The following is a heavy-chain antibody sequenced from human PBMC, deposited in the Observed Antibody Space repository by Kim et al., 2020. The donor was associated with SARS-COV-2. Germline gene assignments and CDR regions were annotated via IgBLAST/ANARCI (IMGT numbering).Heavy chain of an antibody. J-gene: IGHJ6*02. Sequence: SETLSLTCAVYGGSFSGYYWSWIRQPPGKGLEWIGEINHSGSTNYNPSLKSRVTISVDTSKNQFSLKLSSVTAADTAVYYCSSMVRGPYYYYGMDVWGQG. V-gene: IGHV4-34*01. CDR3: SSMVRGPYYYYGMDV. CDR1: GGSFSGYY. D-gene: IGHD3-10*01. CDR2: INHSGST.